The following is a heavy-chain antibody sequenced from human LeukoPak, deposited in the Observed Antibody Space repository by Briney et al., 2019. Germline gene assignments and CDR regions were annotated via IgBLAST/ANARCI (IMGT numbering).Heavy chain of an antibody. Sequence: PGGSLRLSCAASGFTFSSYSMNWVRQAPGKGLEWVSSISSSSSYIYYADSVKGRFTISRDNSKNTLYLQMNSLRAEDTAVYYCANVPAGYYDSSGYYPFDYWGQGTLVTVSS. J-gene: IGHJ4*02. CDR2: ISSSSSYI. V-gene: IGHV3-21*04. D-gene: IGHD3-22*01. CDR1: GFTFSSYS. CDR3: ANVPAGYYDSSGYYPFDY.